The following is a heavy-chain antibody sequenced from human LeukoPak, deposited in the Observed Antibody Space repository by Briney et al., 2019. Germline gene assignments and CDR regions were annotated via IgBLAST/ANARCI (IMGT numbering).Heavy chain of an antibody. J-gene: IGHJ4*02. CDR2: ISYDGSNE. V-gene: IGHV3-30*04. CDR1: GFTFSSYV. Sequence: PGGSLRLSCAASGFTFSSYVMHWVRQAPGKGLEWVAIISYDGSNEYYADSVKGRFTISRDNSKNTLYLQMNSLRAEDTAVYYCAKQFLWFGELSHFDYWGQGTLFTVSS. CDR3: AKQFLWFGELSHFDY. D-gene: IGHD3-10*01.